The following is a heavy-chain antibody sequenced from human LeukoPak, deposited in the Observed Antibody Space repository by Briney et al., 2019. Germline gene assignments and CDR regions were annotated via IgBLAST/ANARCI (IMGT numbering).Heavy chain of an antibody. Sequence: GGSLRLSCAASGFTFNRYGMSWVRQAPGKGLEWVSAISGSGGTSYYADSVKGRFTISRDNSKNTLYLQMNSLRAEDTAVYYCATRSLRFLEWLLGVWGQGTLVTVSS. CDR3: ATRSLRFLEWLLGV. J-gene: IGHJ4*02. V-gene: IGHV3-23*01. CDR1: GFTFNRYG. D-gene: IGHD3-3*01. CDR2: ISGSGGTS.